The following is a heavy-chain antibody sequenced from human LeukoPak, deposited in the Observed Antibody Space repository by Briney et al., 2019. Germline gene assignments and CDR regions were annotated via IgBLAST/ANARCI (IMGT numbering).Heavy chain of an antibody. CDR3: ATRYCSGTSCYPDWFDP. CDR2: INHSGST. CDR1: GGSFSGYY. V-gene: IGHV4-34*01. J-gene: IGHJ5*02. Sequence: SETLSLTCAVYGGSFSGYYWSWIRQPPGKGLEWIGEINHSGSTNYNPSLKSRVAISVDTSKNQFSLKLSSVTAADTAVYYCATRYCSGTSCYPDWFDPWGQGTLVTVSS. D-gene: IGHD2-2*01.